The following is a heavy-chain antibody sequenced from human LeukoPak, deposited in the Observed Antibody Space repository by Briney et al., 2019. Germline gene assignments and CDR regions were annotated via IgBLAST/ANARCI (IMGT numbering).Heavy chain of an antibody. CDR2: LSYSGNT. CDR3: ASVTEITDIDY. J-gene: IGHJ4*02. CDR1: GGSISSDY. V-gene: IGHV4-59*01. D-gene: IGHD4-11*01. Sequence: SETLSLTCTVSGGSISSDYWCWIRQPPGKGLEWIGYLSYSGNTGYNPSLKSRATISGDTSKNQFSLKLSSVTAAVTAMYYCASVTEITDIDYWGQGTLVTV.